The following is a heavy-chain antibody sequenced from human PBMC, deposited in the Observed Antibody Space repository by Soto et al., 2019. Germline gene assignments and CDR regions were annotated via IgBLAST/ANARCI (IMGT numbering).Heavy chain of an antibody. Sequence: ASVKVSCKASGYTFTGYYMHWVRQAPGQGLEWMGWINPNSGGTNYAQKFQGRVTMTRDTSISTAYMELSRLRSDDTAVYYCARESLEFSYGMDVWGQGTTVTVSS. CDR1: GYTFTGYY. J-gene: IGHJ6*02. V-gene: IGHV1-2*02. CDR2: INPNSGGT. CDR3: ARESLEFSYGMDV.